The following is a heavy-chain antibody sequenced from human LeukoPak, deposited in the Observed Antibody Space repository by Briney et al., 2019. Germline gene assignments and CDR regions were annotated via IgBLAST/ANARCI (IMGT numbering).Heavy chain of an antibody. CDR3: ARTPDTSRAHFDY. D-gene: IGHD5-18*01. Sequence: GASVKVSCKASGGTFSSYAISWVRQAPGQGLEWMGGIIPIFGTANYAQKFQGRVTITTDESTSTAYMELSSLRSEDTAVYYWARTPDTSRAHFDYGGQEPLVTVSS. CDR2: IIPIFGTA. J-gene: IGHJ4*02. V-gene: IGHV1-69*05. CDR1: GGTFSSYA.